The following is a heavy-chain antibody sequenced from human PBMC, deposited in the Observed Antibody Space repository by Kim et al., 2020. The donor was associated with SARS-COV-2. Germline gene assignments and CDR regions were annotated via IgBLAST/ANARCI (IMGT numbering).Heavy chain of an antibody. Sequence: GGSLRLSCSASGFTFSSYAMHWVRQAPGKGLEYVSGISTNGGSTYYADSVMDRFIISRDNSRNMLNLQMSSLRSEDTAVYYCVKERTSGWYDFDYWGQGTLVTVSS. CDR3: VKERTSGWYDFDY. CDR1: GFTFSSYA. CDR2: ISTNGGST. J-gene: IGHJ4*02. D-gene: IGHD6-19*01. V-gene: IGHV3-64D*06.